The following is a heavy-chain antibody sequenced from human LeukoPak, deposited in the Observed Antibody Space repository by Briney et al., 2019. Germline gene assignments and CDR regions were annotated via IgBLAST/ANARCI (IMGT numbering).Heavy chain of an antibody. CDR1: GFTFSSYG. V-gene: IGHV3-23*01. Sequence: GGSLRLSCAASGFTFSSYGMSWVRQAPGKGLDWVSAISGSGGSTYYADSVKGRFTISRDNSKNTLYLQMNSLRAEDTAVYYCAKARYGNAGAAAGWGQGTLVTVSS. CDR2: ISGSGGST. J-gene: IGHJ4*02. CDR3: AKARYGNAGAAAG. D-gene: IGHD6-13*01.